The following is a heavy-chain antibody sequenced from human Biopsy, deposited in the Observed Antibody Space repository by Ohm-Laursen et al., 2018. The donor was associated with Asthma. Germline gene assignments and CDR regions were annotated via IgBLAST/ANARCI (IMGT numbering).Heavy chain of an antibody. D-gene: IGHD3-22*01. CDR1: GITFSTYG. V-gene: IGHV3-33*01. CDR3: ARGDSSNWSHYYFDY. Sequence: SSLRLSCSASGITFSTYGMHWVRQAPGKGLEWVSFIWYDGRKKTYADSVKGRFTISRDNSKNTLYLQMNSLRAEDTAVYYCARGDSSNWSHYYFDYWGRGTLVTVSS. CDR2: IWYDGRKK. J-gene: IGHJ4*02.